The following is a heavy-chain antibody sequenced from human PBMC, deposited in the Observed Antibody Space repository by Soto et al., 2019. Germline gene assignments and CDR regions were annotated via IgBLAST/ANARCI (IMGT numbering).Heavy chain of an antibody. J-gene: IGHJ6*02. CDR3: ARYVIRSGYYRPKGYYYGMDV. CDR1: GGSFSGYD. Sequence: PSETLSLTCAVYGGSFSGYDWSWLRQPPGKGLEWIGEINHSGSTNYNPSLKSRVTISVDTYKNQFSLKLSPLTTADTAVYYCARYVIRSGYYRPKGYYYGMDVWGQGTTVTVSS. V-gene: IGHV4-34*01. D-gene: IGHD3-3*01. CDR2: INHSGST.